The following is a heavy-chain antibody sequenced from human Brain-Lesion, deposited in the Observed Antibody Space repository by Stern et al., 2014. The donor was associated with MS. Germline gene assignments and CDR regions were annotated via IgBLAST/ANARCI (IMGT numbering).Heavy chain of an antibody. CDR3: ATYYYDSTGYNDF. CDR2: INPKSGGT. CDR1: GYTFTGYY. Sequence: VQLVQSGAEVKKPGASVKVSCKASGYTFTGYYMHWVRQAPGQGLEWMGWINPKSGGTNYGPKFQGRVPMTRDTFINTAYMELSRLRSDDTAVYYCATYYYDSTGYNDFWGQGTLVTVSS. V-gene: IGHV1-2*02. J-gene: IGHJ4*02. D-gene: IGHD3-22*01.